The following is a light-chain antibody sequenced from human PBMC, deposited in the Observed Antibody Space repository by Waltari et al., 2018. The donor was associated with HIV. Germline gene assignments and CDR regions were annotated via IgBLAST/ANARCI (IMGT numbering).Light chain of an antibody. CDR3: QQYGSSQT. J-gene: IGKJ1*01. CDR2: CAS. V-gene: IGKV3-20*01. Sequence: EIVLTPSPGTLSLSPGAAANCSCRASLCISSTSLAWYQQKPGQAPRLLIYCASSRATGIPDRFSGSGSGTDFTLTISRLEAEDFAVYYCQQYGSSQTFGQGTRVEIK. CDR1: LCISSTS.